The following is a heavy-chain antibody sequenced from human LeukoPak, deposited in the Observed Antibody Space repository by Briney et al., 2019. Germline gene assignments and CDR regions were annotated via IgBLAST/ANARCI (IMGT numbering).Heavy chain of an antibody. D-gene: IGHD4-4*01. CDR1: GFTFSSYS. J-gene: IGHJ4*02. CDR3: ARGDPYSTYWDY. Sequence: TGGSLRLSCAASGFTFSSYSMNWVRQAPGKGLEWVSSISSSSYIYYADSVKGRFTISRDNAKNSLYLQMNSLRAEDTAVYYCARGDPYSTYWDYWGQGTLVTVTS. V-gene: IGHV3-21*01. CDR2: ISSSSYI.